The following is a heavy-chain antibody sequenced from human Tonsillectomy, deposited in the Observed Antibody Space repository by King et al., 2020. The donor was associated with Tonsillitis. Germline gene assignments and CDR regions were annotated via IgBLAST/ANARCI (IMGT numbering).Heavy chain of an antibody. D-gene: IGHD1-26*01. CDR2: MYNSGTR. J-gene: IGHJ4*02. V-gene: IGHV4-39*01. Sequence: QLQESGPGVVKPSENLSLTCTVSGASIRSSDQYWAWIRQPPGKGLEWIGYMYNSGTRFYNPSLKSRITISSGTSENRFSLRLSSVTAADTAVYFCARYVSGSFDYWGQGALVTVSS. CDR1: GASIRSSDQY. CDR3: ARYVSGSFDY.